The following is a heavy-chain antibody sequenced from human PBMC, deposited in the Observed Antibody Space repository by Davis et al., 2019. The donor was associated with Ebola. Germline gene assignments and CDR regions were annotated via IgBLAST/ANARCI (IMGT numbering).Heavy chain of an antibody. V-gene: IGHV4-34*01. D-gene: IGHD2-2*01. CDR1: GGSFSGYY. CDR2: INHSGST. J-gene: IGHJ6*02. CDR3: ARGLGLRCSSTSCSTLGMDV. Sequence: PSETLSLTCAVYGGSFSGYYWSWIRQPPGKGLEWIGEINHSGSTNYNPSLKSRVTISVDTSKNQFSLKLSSVTAADTAVYYCARGLGLRCSSTSCSTLGMDVWGQGTTVTVSS.